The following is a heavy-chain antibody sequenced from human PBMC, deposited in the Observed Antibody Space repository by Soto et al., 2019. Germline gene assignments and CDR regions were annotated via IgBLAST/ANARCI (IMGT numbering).Heavy chain of an antibody. V-gene: IGHV4-59*08. D-gene: IGHD3-16*01. J-gene: IGHJ4*02. CDR3: ASQWGGDY. CDR1: GGSISSHY. CDR2: ASYSGSP. Sequence: QVQLQESGPGLVKPSETLSLTCTVSGGSISSHYWSWIRQPPGEGLEWIGRASYSGSPSYNPSLKSRVTISIDTSKNQFSLKLTSVTAADTAVYYCASQWGGDYWGQGTLVTVSS.